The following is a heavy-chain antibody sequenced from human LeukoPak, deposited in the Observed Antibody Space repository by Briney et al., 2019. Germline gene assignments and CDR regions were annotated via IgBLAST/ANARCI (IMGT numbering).Heavy chain of an antibody. D-gene: IGHD5-18*01. CDR1: GFTFSSYA. V-gene: IGHV3-23*01. J-gene: IGHJ4*02. Sequence: GGSLRLSCAASGFTFSSYAVTWVRQAPGKGLEWVSGISGGGGSTYYADSVKGRFTISRDNSKNTLYLQMSSLRAEDTAVYYCAKDRGYSYGCFDYWGQGTLVTVSS. CDR2: ISGGGGST. CDR3: AKDRGYSYGCFDY.